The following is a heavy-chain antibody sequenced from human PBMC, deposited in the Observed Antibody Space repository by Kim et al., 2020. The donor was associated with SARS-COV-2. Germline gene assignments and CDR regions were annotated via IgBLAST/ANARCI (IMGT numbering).Heavy chain of an antibody. D-gene: IGHD5-12*01. CDR3: ARPQRGYKSIDY. V-gene: IGHV1-8*01. CDR1: GYTFTSYD. Sequence: ASVKVSCKASGYTFTSYDINWVGQATGQGLEWMGWMNPNSGNTGYAQKFQGRVTMTRNTSISTAHMELSSLRSEDTAVYYCARPQRGYKSIDYWGQGTLVTVSS. J-gene: IGHJ4*02. CDR2: MNPNSGNT.